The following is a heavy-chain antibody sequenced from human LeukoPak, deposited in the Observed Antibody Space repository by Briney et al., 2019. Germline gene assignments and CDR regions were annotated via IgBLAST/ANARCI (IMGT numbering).Heavy chain of an antibody. V-gene: IGHV4-39*07. CDR3: AREGPLLGFDL. J-gene: IGHJ2*01. Sequence: SETLSLTCTVSGGSISSSSYYWGWIRQPPGKGLEWIGSIYYSGSTYYNPSLKSRVTISVDTSKNQFSLKLSSVTAADTAVYYCAREGPLLGFDLWGRGTLVTVSS. CDR1: GGSISSSSYY. D-gene: IGHD1-26*01. CDR2: IYYSGST.